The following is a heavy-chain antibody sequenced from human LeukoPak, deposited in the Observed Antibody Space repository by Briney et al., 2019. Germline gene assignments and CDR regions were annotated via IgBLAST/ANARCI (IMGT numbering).Heavy chain of an antibody. Sequence: SETLSLTCTVSGGSISSYYWSWIRQPPGKGLEWIGYIYYSGSTNYNPSLKSRVTISVDTSKNQFSLKLSSVTAADTAVYYCARDLAAAAGPIDYWGQGTLVTVSS. J-gene: IGHJ4*02. CDR3: ARDLAAAAGPIDY. D-gene: IGHD6-13*01. V-gene: IGHV4-59*01. CDR1: GGSISSYY. CDR2: IYYSGST.